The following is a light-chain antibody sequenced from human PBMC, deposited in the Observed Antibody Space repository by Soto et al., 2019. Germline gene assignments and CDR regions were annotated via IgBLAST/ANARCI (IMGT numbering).Light chain of an antibody. V-gene: IGKV1-39*01. Sequence: IQLTQYPSSLSASVGDTSTITCPASQTISTYLLWYHQKPGRAPNLLIYNASTLHSGVPSKFSGSGSGTDFTLTISSLQPEDFATYYCQQSYSTPMYTFGQGTKVDIK. CDR2: NAS. J-gene: IGKJ2*01. CDR3: QQSYSTPMYT. CDR1: QTISTY.